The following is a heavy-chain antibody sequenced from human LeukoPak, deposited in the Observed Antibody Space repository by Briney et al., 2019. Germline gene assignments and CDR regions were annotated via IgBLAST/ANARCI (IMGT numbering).Heavy chain of an antibody. J-gene: IGHJ5*02. CDR1: GGSIGSHY. Sequence: SSETLSLTCTVSGGSIGSHYWTWIRQTPGKGLEWIGYVYDIGSTKYNPSLKSRVTISVDTSKNQFSLRLSSVTAEDTAVYYCARDRAAAGLNNWFDPWGQGTRVTVSS. CDR2: VYDIGST. CDR3: ARDRAAAGLNNWFDP. D-gene: IGHD6-13*01. V-gene: IGHV4-59*11.